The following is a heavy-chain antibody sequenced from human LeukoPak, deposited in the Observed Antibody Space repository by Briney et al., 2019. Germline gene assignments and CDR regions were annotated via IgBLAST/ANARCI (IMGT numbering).Heavy chain of an antibody. D-gene: IGHD3-9*01. CDR2: IRYDGSNK. CDR1: GFTFSSYG. V-gene: IGHV3-30*02. Sequence: GGSLRLSCAASGFTFSSYGMHWVRQAPGKGLEWVAFIRYDGSNKYYADSVKGRFTISRDNSKNTLYLQMNSLRAEDTAVYYCARDRRNYDILTGYWARSDYWGQGTLVTVSS. J-gene: IGHJ4*02. CDR3: ARDRRNYDILTGYWARSDY.